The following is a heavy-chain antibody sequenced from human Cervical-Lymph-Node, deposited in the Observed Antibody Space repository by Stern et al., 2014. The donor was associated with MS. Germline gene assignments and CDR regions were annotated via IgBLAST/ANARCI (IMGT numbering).Heavy chain of an antibody. J-gene: IGHJ4*02. V-gene: IGHV2-5*02. CDR2: ISWDDDK. Sequence: QVTLKESGPTLVKPTQTLTLTFTFSGFSLTTSGVGVGWIRQPPGKALEWLALISWDDDKRYSPSMKSRLTIIKDTSKNEVVLTMTNMDPVDTATYYCAHAFYYDFWSGYEPRGYYFDYWGQGTLVTVSS. D-gene: IGHD3-3*01. CDR1: GFSLTTSGVG. CDR3: AHAFYYDFWSGYEPRGYYFDY.